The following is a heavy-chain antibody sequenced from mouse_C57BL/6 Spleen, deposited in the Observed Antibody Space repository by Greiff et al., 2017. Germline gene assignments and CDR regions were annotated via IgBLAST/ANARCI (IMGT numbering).Heavy chain of an antibody. D-gene: IGHD1-1*01. CDR2: IDPENGDT. V-gene: IGHV14-4*01. Sequence: VQLQQSGAELVRPGASVKLSCTASGFNIKDDYMHWVKQRPEQGLEWIGWIDPENGDTEYASKFQGKATITADTSSNTAYLQLSSLTSEDTAVYYCTARGSSAAGAMDYWGQGTSVTVSS. J-gene: IGHJ4*01. CDR1: GFNIKDDY. CDR3: TARGSSAAGAMDY.